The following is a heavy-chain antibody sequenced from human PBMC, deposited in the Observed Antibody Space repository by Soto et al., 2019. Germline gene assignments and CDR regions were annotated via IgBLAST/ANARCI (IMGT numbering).Heavy chain of an antibody. CDR1: GGSISSYF. V-gene: IGHV4-4*07. CDR2: IYSSGST. D-gene: IGHD6-6*01. CDR3: ARARTARGDWFDP. J-gene: IGHJ5*02. Sequence: QVQLQESGPGLLKPSETLSLTCTVSGGSISSYFCSWIRQPAGKGLEWIGRIYSSGSTNYNPSLKSRVTMSVDTSKNQFSLKLSSVTAADTAVYYGARARTARGDWFDPWGQGTLFTVSS.